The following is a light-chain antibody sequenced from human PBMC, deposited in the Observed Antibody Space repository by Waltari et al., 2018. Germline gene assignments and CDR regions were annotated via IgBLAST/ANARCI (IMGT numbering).Light chain of an antibody. CDR1: QGISSW. CDR2: TAA. Sequence: DIQMTQSPSSVSASVGDRVTITCRASQGISSWGAWFQQKPGKAPKLLIYTAATWQSGVPSRFSGSGSGTDFTLTISRLEPEEAATYYCQQTNSLPSTFGGGTKVEI. J-gene: IGKJ4*01. CDR3: QQTNSLPST. V-gene: IGKV1-12*02.